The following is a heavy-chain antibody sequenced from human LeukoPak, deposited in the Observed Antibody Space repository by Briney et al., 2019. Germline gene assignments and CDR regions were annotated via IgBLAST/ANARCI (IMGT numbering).Heavy chain of an antibody. V-gene: IGHV1-2*02. D-gene: IGHD3-3*01. CDR2: INPNSGGT. J-gene: IGHJ2*01. CDR3: ARVGLRFLEWLLSKDWYFDL. CDR1: GYTFTGYY. Sequence: ASVKVSCKASGYTFTGYYMHWVRQAPGQGLEWMGWINPNSGGTNYAQKFQGRVTMTRDTSISTAYMELSRLRSDDTAVYYCARVGLRFLEWLLSKDWYFDLWGRGTLVTVSS.